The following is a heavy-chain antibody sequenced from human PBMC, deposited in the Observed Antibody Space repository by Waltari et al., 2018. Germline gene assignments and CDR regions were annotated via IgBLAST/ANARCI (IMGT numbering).Heavy chain of an antibody. CDR3: ARVGVPLWFGESDNAFDI. Sequence: QVQLVQSGAEVKKPGASVKVSCKASGYTFTSYGISWVRPAPGHGLEWMGWISAYNGNTNYAQKLQGRVTMTTDTSTSTAYMELRSLRSDDTAVYYCARVGVPLWFGESDNAFDIWGQGTMVTVSS. V-gene: IGHV1-18*01. D-gene: IGHD3-10*01. J-gene: IGHJ3*02. CDR2: ISAYNGNT. CDR1: GYTFTSYG.